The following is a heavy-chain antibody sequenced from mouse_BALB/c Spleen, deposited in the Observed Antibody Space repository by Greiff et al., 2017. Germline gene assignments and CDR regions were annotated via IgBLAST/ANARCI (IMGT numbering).Heavy chain of an antibody. D-gene: IGHD1-1*02. CDR2: IDPSDSYT. CDR1: GYTFTSYW. CDR3: ARWGGNPAWFAY. V-gene: IGHV1-69*02. Sequence: VQLQQPGAELVKPGASVKLSCKASGYTFTSYWMHWVKQRPGQGLEWIGEIDPSDSYTNYNQKFKGKATLTVDKSSSTAYMQLSSLTSEDSAVYYCARWGGNPAWFAYWGQGTLVTVSA. J-gene: IGHJ3*01.